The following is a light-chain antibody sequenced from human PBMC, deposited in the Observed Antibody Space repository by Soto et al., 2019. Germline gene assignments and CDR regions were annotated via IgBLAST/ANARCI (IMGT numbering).Light chain of an antibody. Sequence: EIVLTQSPGTLSLSPGERATLSCWASQSVASTYLGWYQQKPGQAPRLLIYGASSRATGIPDRFSGSGSVTDFTLTISRLEPEDFALYYCQQYAGSPTFGQGTRLEIK. CDR1: QSVASTY. J-gene: IGKJ5*01. CDR2: GAS. V-gene: IGKV3-20*01. CDR3: QQYAGSPT.